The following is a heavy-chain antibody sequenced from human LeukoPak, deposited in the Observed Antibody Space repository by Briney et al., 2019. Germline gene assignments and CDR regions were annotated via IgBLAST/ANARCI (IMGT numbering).Heavy chain of an antibody. J-gene: IGHJ5*02. CDR1: GFTFSSYA. CDR2: ISGSGGSA. CDR3: AKTQGYYDA. V-gene: IGHV3-23*01. Sequence: GGSLRLSCAASGFTFSSYAMSWVRQAPGKGLEWVSAISGSGGSAYYADSVKGRFTTSRDNSKNTLFLQMNSLRADDTAVYYCAKTQGYYDAWGQGALVTVSS. D-gene: IGHD2-15*01.